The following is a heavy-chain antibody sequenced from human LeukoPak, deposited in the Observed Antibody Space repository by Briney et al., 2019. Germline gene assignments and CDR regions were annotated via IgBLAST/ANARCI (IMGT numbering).Heavy chain of an antibody. J-gene: IGHJ2*01. Sequence: PGGSLRLSCAASGFTFSSYGMHWVRQAPGKGLEWVAFIRYDGSNKYYADSVKGRFTISRDNSKNTLYLQMNSLRAEDTAVYYRAKDGPKLRFLEWLLRNWYFDLWGRGTLVTVSS. D-gene: IGHD3-3*01. CDR3: AKDGPKLRFLEWLLRNWYFDL. CDR1: GFTFSSYG. CDR2: IRYDGSNK. V-gene: IGHV3-30*02.